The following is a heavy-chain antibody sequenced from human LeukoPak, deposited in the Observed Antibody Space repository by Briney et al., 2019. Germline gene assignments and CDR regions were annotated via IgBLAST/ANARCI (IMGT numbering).Heavy chain of an antibody. CDR2: VYYTGST. J-gene: IGHJ4*02. Sequence: SETLSLTCSVSGGXVSSYYCSWIRQPPGKGLEWNGYVYYTGSTNYNPSLKSRVTMFEDKSKNQFSLRLSSVTVADTAVYYCARHFAYSSSSYFDYWGQGSLVTVSS. V-gene: IGHV4-59*08. D-gene: IGHD6-6*01. CDR3: ARHFAYSSSSYFDY. CDR1: GGXVSSYY.